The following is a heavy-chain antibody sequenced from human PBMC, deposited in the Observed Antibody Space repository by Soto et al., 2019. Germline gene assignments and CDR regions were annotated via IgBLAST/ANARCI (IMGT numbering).Heavy chain of an antibody. V-gene: IGHV4-31*03. CDR1: GGSIRNSANH. Sequence: QVQLQESGPGLVRPSQTLSLSCTVSGGSIRNSANHWSWIRQHPGEGLEWIGYIYDSGGTYYSPSLKGRVTMSIDASKNQFSLKLSSVTAADTAVYYCAKGVRGVPNWFDPWGQGTLVTVAS. CDR2: IYDSGGT. CDR3: AKGVRGVPNWFDP. D-gene: IGHD3-10*01. J-gene: IGHJ5*02.